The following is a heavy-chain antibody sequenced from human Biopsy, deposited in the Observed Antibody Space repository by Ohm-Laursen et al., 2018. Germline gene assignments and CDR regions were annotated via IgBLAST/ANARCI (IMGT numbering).Heavy chain of an antibody. V-gene: IGHV4-39*01. Sequence: SDTPSLTWPVSGGSISNNNYYWGWIRQPPGKGLEWIGSIFYRGSTHYKPSLKSRVNISVDTSKNQFSLKLSSVTAADTAVYYCARDYDTSGYYYVSWGQGTLVTVSS. J-gene: IGHJ5*02. CDR1: GGSISNNNYY. CDR3: ARDYDTSGYYYVS. CDR2: IFYRGST. D-gene: IGHD3-22*01.